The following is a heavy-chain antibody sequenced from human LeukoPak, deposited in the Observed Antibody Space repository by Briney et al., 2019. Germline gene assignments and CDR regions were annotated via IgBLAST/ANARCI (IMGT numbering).Heavy chain of an antibody. J-gene: IGHJ4*02. CDR1: GFTFSKFP. D-gene: IGHD7-27*01. CDR3: AKDLNWGGR. CDR2: ISASGDVT. V-gene: IGHV3-23*01. Sequence: GGSLRLSCAASGFTFSKFPTGWVRQAPGRGLEWVSAISASGDVTFYADSLRGRFTISRDNSKNTLYLQMNSLRAEDTAVYYCAKDLNWGGRWGQGTLVTVSS.